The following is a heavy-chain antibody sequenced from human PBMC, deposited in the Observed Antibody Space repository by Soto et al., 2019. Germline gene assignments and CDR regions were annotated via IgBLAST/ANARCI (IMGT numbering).Heavy chain of an antibody. CDR3: ARSFGRDYGVDY. CDR1: GFTFSSYS. V-gene: IGHV3-21*01. J-gene: IGHJ4*02. D-gene: IGHD4-17*01. Sequence: EVQLVESGGGLVKPGGSLRLSCAASGFTFSSYSMNWVRQAPGKGLEWVSSISSSSSYIYYADSVKGRLTISRDNAKNSLYLQINSLRAEDTAVYYCARSFGRDYGVDYWGQGTLVTVSS. CDR2: ISSSSSYI.